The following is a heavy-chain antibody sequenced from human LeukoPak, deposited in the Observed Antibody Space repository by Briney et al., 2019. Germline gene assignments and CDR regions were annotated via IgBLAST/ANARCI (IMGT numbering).Heavy chain of an antibody. J-gene: IGHJ3*02. CDR3: ARASTPDCSSTSCPSDYDFWSGSTLRTSAFDI. Sequence: GGSLRLSCAASGFTFSSYWMSWVRQAPGKGLEWVANIKQDGSEKYYVDSVKGRFTISRDNAKNSLYLQMNSLRAENTAVYYSARASTPDCSSTSCPSDYDFWSGSTLRTSAFDIWGQGTMVTVSS. CDR1: GFTFSSYW. CDR2: IKQDGSEK. D-gene: IGHD3-3*01. V-gene: IGHV3-7*01.